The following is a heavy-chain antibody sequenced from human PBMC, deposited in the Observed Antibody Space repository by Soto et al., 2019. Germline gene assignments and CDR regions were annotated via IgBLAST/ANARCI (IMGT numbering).Heavy chain of an antibody. CDR3: ARERGFGGVTYYYYGMDV. Sequence: ASVKVSCKASGSTFTSYYMHWVRQAPGQGLEWMGIINPSGGSTSYAQKFQGRVTMTRDTSTSTVYMELSSLRSEDTAVYYCARERGFGGVTYYYYGMDVWGQGTTVTVSS. D-gene: IGHD3-3*01. CDR1: GSTFTSYY. CDR2: INPSGGST. V-gene: IGHV1-46*01. J-gene: IGHJ6*02.